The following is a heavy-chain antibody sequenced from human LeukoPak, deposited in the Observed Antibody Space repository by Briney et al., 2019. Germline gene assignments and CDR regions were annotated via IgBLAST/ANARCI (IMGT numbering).Heavy chain of an antibody. J-gene: IGHJ4*02. CDR3: AKDRGDGDYVRYYNY. V-gene: IGHV3-74*03. CDR2: ISNNGITT. Sequence: GGSLRLSCVCSGFTFSNFWMHWVRQAPGKGPVWVSRISNNGITTTDADSVRGRFTISRDNAKNTLYLQMNSLRAEDTAVYYCAKDRGDGDYVRYYNYWGQGTLVTVSS. D-gene: IGHD4-17*01. CDR1: GFTFSNFW.